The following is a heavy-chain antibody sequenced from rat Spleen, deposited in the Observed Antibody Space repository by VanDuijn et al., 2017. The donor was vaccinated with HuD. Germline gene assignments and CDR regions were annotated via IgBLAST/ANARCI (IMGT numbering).Heavy chain of an antibody. J-gene: IGHJ2*01. V-gene: IGHV5-46*01. Sequence: EVQLVESGGGLVQPGRSLKLSCAASGFTFSSFPMAWVRQAPTKGLEWVATISTSGGSTYYRDSVKGRFTISRDSAKSTLYLQMDSLRSEDTATYYCTRDRETTRAYYFDYWGQGVMVTVSS. CDR3: TRDRETTRAYYFDY. CDR1: GFTFSSFP. D-gene: IGHD1-4*01. CDR2: ISTSGGST.